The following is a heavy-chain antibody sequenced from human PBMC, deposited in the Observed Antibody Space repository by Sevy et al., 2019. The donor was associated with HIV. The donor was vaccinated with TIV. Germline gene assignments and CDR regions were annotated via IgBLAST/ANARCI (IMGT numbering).Heavy chain of an antibody. V-gene: IGHV3-30*18. CDR3: AKDGRWNYFDN. D-gene: IGHD1-1*01. Sequence: GGSLRLSCAASGFSFRNYGMHWVRQAPDKGLEWVAVISYDGSNKEYEDSVKGRFTISRDNSNKNTPYLQMNRLRAEDTAVYYCAKDGRWNYFDNWGQGTLVTVSS. CDR2: ISYDGSNK. J-gene: IGHJ4*02. CDR1: GFSFRNYG.